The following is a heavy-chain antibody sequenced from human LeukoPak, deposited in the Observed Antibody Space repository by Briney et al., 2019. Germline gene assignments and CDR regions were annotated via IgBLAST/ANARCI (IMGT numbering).Heavy chain of an antibody. CDR3: ARHLNYYHDY. V-gene: IGHV3-23*01. CDR2: ISGSGGST. J-gene: IGHJ4*02. Sequence: GGSLRLSCAASGFTFSSYAMSWGRQAPGKGLEWVSAISGSGGSTYYADSVKGRFTISRDNAKNTLYLQMNSLRAEDTAVYYCARHLNYYHDYWGQGTLVTVSS. D-gene: IGHD3-22*01. CDR1: GFTFSSYA.